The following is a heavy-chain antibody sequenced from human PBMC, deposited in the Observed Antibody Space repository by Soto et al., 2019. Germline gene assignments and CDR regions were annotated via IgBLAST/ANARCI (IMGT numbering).Heavy chain of an antibody. D-gene: IGHD2-2*01. Sequence: GGSLRLSCAASGFTFSSYAMSWVRQAPGKGLEWVSAISGGGGSTYYADSVKGRFTNSRDNSKKTLYLQMNSLRAEDTAVYYCAKDRRIVVVPAAMPEWFDPWGQGTLVTVSS. J-gene: IGHJ5*02. CDR3: AKDRRIVVVPAAMPEWFDP. CDR2: ISGGGGST. V-gene: IGHV3-23*01. CDR1: GFTFSSYA.